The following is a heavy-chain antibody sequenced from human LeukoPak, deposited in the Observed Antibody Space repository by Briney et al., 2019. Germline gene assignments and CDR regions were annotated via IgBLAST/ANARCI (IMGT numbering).Heavy chain of an antibody. Sequence: SVKVSCMASGGTFSSYAISWVRQAPGQGLEWMGGIIPMFGTANYAQKFQGRVTITADESTSTAYMELSSLRSEDTAVYYCASRDIVVVPAAPFDYWGQGTLVTVSS. J-gene: IGHJ4*02. V-gene: IGHV1-69*01. CDR3: ASRDIVVVPAAPFDY. CDR2: IIPMFGTA. CDR1: GGTFSSYA. D-gene: IGHD2-2*01.